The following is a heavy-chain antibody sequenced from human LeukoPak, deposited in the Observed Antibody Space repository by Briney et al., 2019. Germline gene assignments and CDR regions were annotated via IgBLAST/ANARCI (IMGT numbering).Heavy chain of an antibody. J-gene: IGHJ6*03. D-gene: IGHD6-13*01. Sequence: PGGSLRLSCAASGFTFSSYSMNWVRQAPGKGLEWVSSITSSSTYIYSADSVKGRFTISRDNAKNSLSLQMNSLRAEGTAVYYCARASAAAGGEYYMDVWGKGTTVTVSS. CDR2: ITSSSTYI. V-gene: IGHV3-21*01. CDR3: ARASAAAGGEYYMDV. CDR1: GFTFSSYS.